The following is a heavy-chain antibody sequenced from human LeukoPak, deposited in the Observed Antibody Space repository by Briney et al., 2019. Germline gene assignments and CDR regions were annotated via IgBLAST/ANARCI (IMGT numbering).Heavy chain of an antibody. Sequence: PGGSLRLSCAASGFTFSSYGMHWVRQAPGKGLEWVAFIRYDGSNKYYADSVKGRFTISRDNSKNTLYLQMNSLRAEDTAVYYCAKGSLRYFDWLLPHQFDYWGQGTLVTVSS. D-gene: IGHD3-9*01. V-gene: IGHV3-30*02. J-gene: IGHJ4*02. CDR3: AKGSLRYFDWLLPHQFDY. CDR2: IRYDGSNK. CDR1: GFTFSSYG.